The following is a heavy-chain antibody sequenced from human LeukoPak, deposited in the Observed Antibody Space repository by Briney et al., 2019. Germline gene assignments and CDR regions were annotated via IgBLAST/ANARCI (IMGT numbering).Heavy chain of an antibody. J-gene: IGHJ4*02. CDR2: INWNGGSR. Sequence: PGGSLRLSCAASGFTFDDYGMSWVRQAPGKGLEWVSGINWNGGSRVYAESVKGGFTISRDNAKNSLYLQMNSLRAEDTALYYCARDNVDTAMVTRFFPPDYWGQGTLVTVSS. CDR3: ARDNVDTAMVTRFFPPDY. D-gene: IGHD5-18*01. V-gene: IGHV3-20*04. CDR1: GFTFDDYG.